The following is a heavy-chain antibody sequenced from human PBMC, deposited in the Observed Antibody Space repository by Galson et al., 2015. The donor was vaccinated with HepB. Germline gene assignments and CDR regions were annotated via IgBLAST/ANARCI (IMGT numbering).Heavy chain of an antibody. V-gene: IGHV1-69*13. CDR1: GGTFSSYA. Sequence: SVKVSCKASGGTFSSYATSWVRQAPGQGLEWMGGIIPIFGTANYAQKFQGRVTITADESTSTAYMELSSLRSEDTAVYYCARDLDYYGSGRDAFDIWGQGTMVTVSS. CDR2: IIPIFGTA. D-gene: IGHD3-10*01. CDR3: ARDLDYYGSGRDAFDI. J-gene: IGHJ3*02.